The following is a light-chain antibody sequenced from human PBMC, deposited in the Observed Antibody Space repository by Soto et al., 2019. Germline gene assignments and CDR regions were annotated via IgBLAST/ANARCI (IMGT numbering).Light chain of an antibody. V-gene: IGLV2-14*01. CDR1: SRDVGGYHY. CDR2: DVS. J-gene: IGLJ2*01. CDR3: SSYTRSNTVV. Sequence: QSALTQPASVSGSPGQSIAISCTGTSRDVGGYHYVSWYQQHPGKAPKLLIYDVSARPSGVSNRFSGSKSDNTASLTITGLQAEDEADYYCSSYTRSNTVVFGGGTKLTVL.